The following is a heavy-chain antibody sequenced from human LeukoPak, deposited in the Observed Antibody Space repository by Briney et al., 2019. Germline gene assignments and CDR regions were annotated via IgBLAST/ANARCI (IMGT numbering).Heavy chain of an antibody. CDR3: ARDLYSSSSGNAFDI. Sequence: ASVKVSCKASRYTFTSYYMHWVRQAPGQGLEWMGIINPSGGSTGYAQKFQGRVTMTRDMSTSTVYMELSSLRSEDTAVYYCARDLYSSSSGNAFDIWGQGTMVTVSS. J-gene: IGHJ3*02. D-gene: IGHD6-13*01. CDR2: INPSGGST. CDR1: RYTFTSYY. V-gene: IGHV1-46*01.